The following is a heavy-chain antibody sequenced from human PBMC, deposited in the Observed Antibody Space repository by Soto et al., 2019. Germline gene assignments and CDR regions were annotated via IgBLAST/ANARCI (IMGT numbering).Heavy chain of an antibody. CDR3: VRRHVSATGIDWFDP. Sequence: QVQLVQSGTEVKKPGASVKVSCKASGYTFTSYGIHWVRQAPGQRLEWMGWINAANGDTKYSPKFQGRVTITRDTSASTAYMELSSLGSEDTAVYYCVRRHVSATGIDWFDPWGQGTLVTVSS. J-gene: IGHJ5*02. CDR1: GYTFTSYG. CDR2: INAANGDT. V-gene: IGHV1-3*01. D-gene: IGHD6-13*01.